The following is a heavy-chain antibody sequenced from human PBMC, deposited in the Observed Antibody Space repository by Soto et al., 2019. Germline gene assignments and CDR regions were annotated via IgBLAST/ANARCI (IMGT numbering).Heavy chain of an antibody. J-gene: IGHJ4*02. CDR2: INSKNGGT. CDR3: ARESLAIGTHQFDY. CDR1: GYTFTDSY. V-gene: IGHV1-2*02. D-gene: IGHD1-1*01. Sequence: ASVKVSCKASGYTFTDSYLHWVRQAPGQGLEWMGWINSKNGGTSYAQKFQGRVTMTRDTSIGTAYMELSRLRSDDTAVYYCARESLAIGTHQFDYWGQGTPLTVSS.